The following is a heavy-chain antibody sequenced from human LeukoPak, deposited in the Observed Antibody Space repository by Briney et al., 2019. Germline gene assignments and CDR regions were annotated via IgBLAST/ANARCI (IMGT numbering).Heavy chain of an antibody. CDR3: ARGGSSPGGYAFDI. J-gene: IGHJ3*02. CDR2: INPNSGGT. V-gene: IGHV1-2*02. Sequence: ASVKVSCKASGYTFTGYYMHWVRQAPGQGLEWMGWINPNSGGTNYVQKFQGRVIMTRDTSISTAYMELSRLRSDDTAVDYCARGGSSPGGYAFDIWGQGTMVTVSS. CDR1: GYTFTGYY. D-gene: IGHD6-13*01.